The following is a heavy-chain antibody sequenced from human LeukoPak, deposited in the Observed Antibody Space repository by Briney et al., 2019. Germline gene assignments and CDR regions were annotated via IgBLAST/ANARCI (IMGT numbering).Heavy chain of an antibody. Sequence: GGSLRLSCAASGFTVGSNYMSWVRQAPGKGLEWVSVIYSDGTTYYADSVKGRFTISRDNSKNTLYLQMISLGAEDTAVYYCARDSPYSDYLIGGAFNIWGQGTMVTVSS. V-gene: IGHV3-53*01. J-gene: IGHJ3*02. CDR1: GFTVGSNY. D-gene: IGHD4-11*01. CDR3: ARDSPYSDYLIGGAFNI. CDR2: IYSDGTT.